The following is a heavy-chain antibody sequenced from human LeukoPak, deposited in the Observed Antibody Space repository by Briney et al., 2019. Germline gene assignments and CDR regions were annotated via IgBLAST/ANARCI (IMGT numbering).Heavy chain of an antibody. CDR3: ATSRNETRYSSGWSYYFDY. CDR2: IIPIFGTA. J-gene: IGHJ4*02. CDR1: GGTFSSYA. Sequence: SVKVSCKASGGTFSSYAISWVRQAPGQGLEWMGGIIPIFGTANYAQKFQGRVTITADESTSTAYMELSSLRSEDTAVYYCATSRNETRYSSGWSYYFDYWGQGTLVTVSS. V-gene: IGHV1-69*01. D-gene: IGHD6-19*01.